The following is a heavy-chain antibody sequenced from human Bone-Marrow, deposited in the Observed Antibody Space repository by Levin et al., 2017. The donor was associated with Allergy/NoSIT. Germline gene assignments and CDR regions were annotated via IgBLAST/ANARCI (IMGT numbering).Heavy chain of an antibody. Sequence: ASVKVSCKASGYTFSNYDINWVRRAPGQGLECMGWMNPESGNKGYAEKLRGRVSMTMDISLSTAYMELSSLRSEDTAVYFCTRTLNRGVFGMDVWGHGTTVTVS. CDR1: GYTFSNYD. CDR3: TRTLNRGVFGMDV. D-gene: IGHD3-10*01. V-gene: IGHV1-8*01. J-gene: IGHJ6*02. CDR2: MNPESGNK.